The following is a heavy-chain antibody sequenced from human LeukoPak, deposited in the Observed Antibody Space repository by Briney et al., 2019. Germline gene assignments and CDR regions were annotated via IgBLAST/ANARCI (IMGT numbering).Heavy chain of an antibody. Sequence: ASVKVSCKASGYTFTSYYMHWVRQAPGQGLEWMGIINPSGGSTSYAQKFQGRVTMTRDMSTSTVYMELSSPRSEDTAVYYCARVGCSGGSCYSFWFDPWGQGTLVTISS. CDR2: INPSGGST. CDR1: GYTFTSYY. D-gene: IGHD2-15*01. CDR3: ARVGCSGGSCYSFWFDP. V-gene: IGHV1-46*01. J-gene: IGHJ5*02.